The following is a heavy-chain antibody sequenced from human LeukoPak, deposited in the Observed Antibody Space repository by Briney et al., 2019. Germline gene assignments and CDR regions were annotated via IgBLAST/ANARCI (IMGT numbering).Heavy chain of an antibody. CDR2: IKQDGSEK. CDR3: ARPVDNYYDSSGLDY. V-gene: IGHV3-7*01. CDR1: GFTFSSYW. J-gene: IGHJ4*02. Sequence: GGSLRLSCAASGFTFSSYWMSWVRQAPGKGLEWVANIKQDGSEKYYVDFVKGRFTISRDNAKNSLYLQMNSLRAEDTAVYYCARPVDNYYDSSGLDYWGQGTLVTVSS. D-gene: IGHD3-22*01.